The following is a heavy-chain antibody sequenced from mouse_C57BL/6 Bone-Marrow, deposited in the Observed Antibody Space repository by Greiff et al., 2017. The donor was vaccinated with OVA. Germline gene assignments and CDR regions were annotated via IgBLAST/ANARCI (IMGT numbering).Heavy chain of an antibody. CDR1: GYTFTSYW. V-gene: IGHV1-5*01. Sequence: EVQLVESGTVLARPGASVKMSCKTSGYTFTSYWMHWVKQRPGQGLEWIGAIYPGNSDTSYNQKFKGKAKLTAVTSASTAYMELSSLTNEDSAVYYWPFITTVVAFYAMDYWGQGTSVTVSS. J-gene: IGHJ4*01. D-gene: IGHD1-1*01. CDR2: IYPGNSDT. CDR3: PFITTVVAFYAMDY.